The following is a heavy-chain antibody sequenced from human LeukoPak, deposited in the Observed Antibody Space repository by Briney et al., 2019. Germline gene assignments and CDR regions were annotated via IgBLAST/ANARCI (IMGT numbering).Heavy chain of an antibody. CDR2: ISGSGGST. CDR1: GFTFSSYA. Sequence: PGGSLRLSCAASGFTFSSYAMSWVRQAPGKGLEWVSTISGSGGSTYYADSVKGRFTISRDNSKNTLYLQTNSLRAEDTAVYYCAKDRNQLLQSGYYYYYMDVWGKGTTVTVSS. CDR3: AKDRNQLLQSGYYYYYMDV. J-gene: IGHJ6*03. V-gene: IGHV3-23*01. D-gene: IGHD2-2*01.